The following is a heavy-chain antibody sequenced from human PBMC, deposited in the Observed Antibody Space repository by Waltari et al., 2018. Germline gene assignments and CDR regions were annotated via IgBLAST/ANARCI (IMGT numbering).Heavy chain of an antibody. CDR2: ISGSGGST. J-gene: IGHJ4*02. CDR3: AKDGQRGYSYGYYFDY. V-gene: IGHV3-23*01. CDR1: GFTFSSYA. D-gene: IGHD5-18*01. Sequence: EVQLLESGGGLVQPGGSLRLSCAASGFTFSSYAMSWVRPAPGKGLEWVSAISGSGGSTYYAYSVKGRFTISRDNSKNTLYLQMNSLRAEDTAVYYCAKDGQRGYSYGYYFDYWGQGTLVTVSS.